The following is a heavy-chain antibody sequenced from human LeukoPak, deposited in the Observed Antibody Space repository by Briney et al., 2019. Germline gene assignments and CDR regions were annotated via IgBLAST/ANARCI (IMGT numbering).Heavy chain of an antibody. CDR1: GFTFSRRW. CDR2: IKEDGSVR. V-gene: IGHV3-7*01. Sequence: GGSLRLSCAASGFTFSRRWMDWVRQAPGKGLEWVANIKEDGSVRQYVDSVKGRFTISRDNAKNSLYLQMNSLRAEDTAVYYCLAESSTSYEGYWGQGTLVTVSS. D-gene: IGHD6-6*01. J-gene: IGHJ4*02. CDR3: LAESSTSYEGY.